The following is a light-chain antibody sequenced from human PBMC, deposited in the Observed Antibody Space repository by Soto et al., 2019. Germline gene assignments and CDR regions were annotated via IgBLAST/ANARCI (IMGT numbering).Light chain of an antibody. J-gene: IGKJ2*01. CDR3: MQGTHWLYT. CDR1: QSLVYSDANTY. CDR2: KVS. V-gene: IGKV2-30*01. Sequence: DVVMTQSPLSLPVTLGQPASISCRSSQSLVYSDANTYLNWFQQRPGQSPRRLIYKVSNRDSGVPDRFSGSGSGTDFTLKISRVEAEDVGVYYCMQGTHWLYTFGQGTKLEIK.